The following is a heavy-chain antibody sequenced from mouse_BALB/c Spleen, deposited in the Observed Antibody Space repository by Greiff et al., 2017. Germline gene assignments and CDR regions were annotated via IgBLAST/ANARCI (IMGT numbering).Heavy chain of an antibody. CDR2: IWSGGST. Sequence: QVQLQQSGPGLVQPSQSLSITCTVSGFSLTSYGVHWVRQSPGKGLEWLGVIWSGGSTDYNAAFISRLSISKDNSKSQVFFKMNSLQANDTAIYYCAKEGGSRRDLFAYWGQGTLVTVSA. D-gene: IGHD1-1*01. J-gene: IGHJ3*01. V-gene: IGHV2-2*02. CDR3: AKEGGSRRDLFAY. CDR1: GFSLTSYG.